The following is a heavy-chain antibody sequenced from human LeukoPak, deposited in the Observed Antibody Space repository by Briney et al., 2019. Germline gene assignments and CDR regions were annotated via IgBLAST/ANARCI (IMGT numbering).Heavy chain of an antibody. CDR1: AFSFSRFA. V-gene: IGHV3-23*01. CDR3: AKDPNGDYIGAFDF. Sequence: GGSLRLSCAASAFSFSRFALIWVRQAPGKGLEWVSAITANGGYTLYADAVKGRFTVSRDNSKNTLYLQINSLRPEDTAMYYCAKDPNGDYIGAFDFWGQGTMVTVSS. J-gene: IGHJ3*01. D-gene: IGHD4-17*01. CDR2: ITANGGYT.